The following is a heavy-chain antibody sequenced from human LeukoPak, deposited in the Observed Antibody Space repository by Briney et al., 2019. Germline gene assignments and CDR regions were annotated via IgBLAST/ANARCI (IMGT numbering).Heavy chain of an antibody. CDR2: INHSGST. D-gene: IGHD6-6*01. J-gene: IGHJ6*03. CDR1: GGSLSGYY. V-gene: IGHV4-34*01. CDR3: ASLLGGRSSTIAARPLYYYYYMDV. Sequence: PSETLSLTCAVYGGSLSGYYWSWIRQPPGKGLEWIGEINHSGSTNYNPSLKSRVTISVDTSKNQFSLKLSSVIAADTAVYYCASLLGGRSSTIAARPLYYYYYMDVWGKGTTVTVSS.